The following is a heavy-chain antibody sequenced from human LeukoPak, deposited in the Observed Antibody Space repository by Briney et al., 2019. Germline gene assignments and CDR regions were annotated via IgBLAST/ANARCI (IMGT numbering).Heavy chain of an antibody. Sequence: SETLSPTCTVSGGSISSGDYYWSWIRQPPGKGLEWIGYIYYSGSTYYNPSLKSRVTISVDTSKNQFSLKLSSVTAADTAVYYCARDLLNEGNHLDYWGQGTPVTVSS. CDR3: ARDLLNEGNHLDY. J-gene: IGHJ4*02. D-gene: IGHD4-23*01. CDR1: GGSISSGDYY. CDR2: IYYSGST. V-gene: IGHV4-30-4*01.